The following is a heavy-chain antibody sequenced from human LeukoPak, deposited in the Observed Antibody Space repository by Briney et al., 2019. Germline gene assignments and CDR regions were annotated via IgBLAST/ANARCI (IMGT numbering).Heavy chain of an antibody. CDR1: GYSFTSYW. CDR3: AKEGHYYDSSGYPDY. V-gene: IGHV5-51*01. CDR2: IYPGDSDT. J-gene: IGHJ4*02. Sequence: GESLKISCKGSGYSFTSYWIGWVRQMPGKGLEWMGIIYPGDSDTRYSPSFQGQVTISADKSISTAYLQWSSLKASDTAMYYCAKEGHYYDSSGYPDYWGQGTLVTVSS. D-gene: IGHD3-22*01.